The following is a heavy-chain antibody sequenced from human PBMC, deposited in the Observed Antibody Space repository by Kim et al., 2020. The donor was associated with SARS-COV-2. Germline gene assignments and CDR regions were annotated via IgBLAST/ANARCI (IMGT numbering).Heavy chain of an antibody. Sequence: SETLSLTCTVSGGSISSSSYYWGWIRQPPGKGLEWIGSIYQSGSTNYNPSLKSRVAISIDTPKNQFSLRLSSVTAADTAVYYCAAYFLSSGSYEWNYFDSWGQGTLVTVSS. CDR1: GGSISSSSYY. D-gene: IGHD1-26*01. CDR3: AAYFLSSGSYEWNYFDS. J-gene: IGHJ4*02. CDR2: IYQSGST. V-gene: IGHV4-39*07.